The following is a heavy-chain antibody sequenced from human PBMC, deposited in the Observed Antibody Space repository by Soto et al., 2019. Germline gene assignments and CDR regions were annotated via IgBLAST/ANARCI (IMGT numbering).Heavy chain of an antibody. CDR3: ARIRYDILTGYYNPYFDY. V-gene: IGHV2-26*01. D-gene: IGHD3-9*01. CDR1: GFSLSNARMG. CDR2: IFSNDEK. J-gene: IGHJ4*02. Sequence: SGPTLVNPTETLTLTCTVSGFSLSNARMGVSWIRQPPGKALEWLAHIFSNDEKSYSTSLKSRLTISKDTSKSQVVLTMTNMDPVDTATYYCARIRYDILTGYYNPYFDYWGQGTLVTVSS.